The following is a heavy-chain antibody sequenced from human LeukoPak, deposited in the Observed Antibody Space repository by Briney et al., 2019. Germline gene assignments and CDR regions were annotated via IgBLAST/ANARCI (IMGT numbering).Heavy chain of an antibody. D-gene: IGHD3-10*01. CDR2: IYYSGST. CDR3: ATHPQRFLVRGTFAY. J-gene: IGHJ4*02. V-gene: IGHV4-39*01. CDR1: GGSISSSSYY. Sequence: SETLSLTCTVSGGSISSSSYYWGWIRQPPGKGLEWIGSIYYSGSTYYNPSLKSRVTISVDTSKNQFSLKLSSVTAANMAVYYCATHPQRFLVRGTFAYWGQATL.